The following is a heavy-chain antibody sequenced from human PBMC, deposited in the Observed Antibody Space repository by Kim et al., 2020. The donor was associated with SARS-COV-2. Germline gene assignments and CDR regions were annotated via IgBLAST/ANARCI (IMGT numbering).Heavy chain of an antibody. V-gene: IGHV3-33*01. CDR3: AATFDF. J-gene: IGHJ4*02. CDR2: IWYDGSNE. CDR1: GFTFSSYG. Sequence: GGSLRLSCAASGFTFSSYGMHWVRQAPGKGLEWVAVIWYDGSNEYYADSVKGRFTISRDNSKNTLYLQMNSLRAEDTAVYYCAATFDFWGQGTLVTVSS. D-gene: IGHD1-26*01.